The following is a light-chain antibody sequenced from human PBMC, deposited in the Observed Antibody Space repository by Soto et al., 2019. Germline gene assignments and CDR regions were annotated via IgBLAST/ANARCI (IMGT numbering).Light chain of an antibody. CDR1: SSDVGGYNY. V-gene: IGLV2-14*01. Sequence: QSALTQPASVSGSPGQSITISCTGTSSDVGGYNYVSWYQQHPGKAPKLMIYDVSNRPSGVSNRFSCSKSGNTASLTISGLQDEDEADYYCSSYTSSSPYVFGTGTKVTVL. CDR3: SSYTSSSPYV. CDR2: DVS. J-gene: IGLJ1*01.